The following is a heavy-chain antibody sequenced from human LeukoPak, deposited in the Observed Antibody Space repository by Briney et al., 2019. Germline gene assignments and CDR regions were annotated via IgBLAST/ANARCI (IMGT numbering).Heavy chain of an antibody. CDR1: GYTFTSYG. V-gene: IGHV1-18*01. CDR3: ARDLNYYDSSGYYFYHFDY. Sequence: ASVKDSCKASGYTFTSYGISWVRQAPGQGLEWMGWISAYNGNTNYAQKLQGRVTMTTDASTSTAYMELRSLRSDDTAVYYCARDLNYYDSSGYYFYHFDYWGQGTLVTVSS. D-gene: IGHD3-22*01. J-gene: IGHJ4*02. CDR2: ISAYNGNT.